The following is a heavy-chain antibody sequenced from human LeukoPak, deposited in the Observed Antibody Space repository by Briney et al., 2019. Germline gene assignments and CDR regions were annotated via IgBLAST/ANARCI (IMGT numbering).Heavy chain of an antibody. CDR1: GASITSGGYS. CDR2: IYYSGST. J-gene: IGHJ4*02. D-gene: IGHD3-22*01. Sequence: SETLSLTCAVFGASITSGGYSWSWIRQPPGKGLEWIGYIYYSGSTNYNPSLKSRVTISVDTSKNQFSLRLSSVTAADTAVYYCARVTGYMIEDYFDYWGQGTLVTVSS. CDR3: ARVTGYMIEDYFDY. V-gene: IGHV4-61*08.